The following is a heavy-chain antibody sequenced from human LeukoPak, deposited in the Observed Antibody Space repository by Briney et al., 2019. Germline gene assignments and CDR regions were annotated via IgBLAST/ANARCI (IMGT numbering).Heavy chain of an antibody. CDR3: ARGLGSLCSGGSCYYYYGMDV. V-gene: IGHV1-2*02. J-gene: IGHJ6*02. CDR2: INPNSGGT. D-gene: IGHD2-15*01. CDR1: GYTFTGYY. Sequence: ASVKVSCKASGYTFTGYYMHWVRQAPGQGLEWMGWINPNSGGTNYAQKLQGRVTMTRDTSISIAYMELSRLRSDDTAMYYCARGLGSLCSGGSCYYYYGMDVWGQGTTVTVSS.